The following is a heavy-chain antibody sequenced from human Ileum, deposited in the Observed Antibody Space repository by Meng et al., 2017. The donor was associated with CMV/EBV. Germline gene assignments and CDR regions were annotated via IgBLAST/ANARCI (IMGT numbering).Heavy chain of an antibody. CDR2: ISLGNGQT. J-gene: IGHJ4*02. CDR1: GYTFTAHN. Sequence: QVHLLQSGAEVKKPXASXKISCQTSGYTFTAHNIGWVRQAPGQGIEWVGWISLGNGQTVYGHKLQGRVTVTTDTSTNTAYMELRNLRSDDTAMYYCARDVWGFDYWGQGTLVTVSS. V-gene: IGHV1-18*04. D-gene: IGHD7-27*01. CDR3: ARDVWGFDY.